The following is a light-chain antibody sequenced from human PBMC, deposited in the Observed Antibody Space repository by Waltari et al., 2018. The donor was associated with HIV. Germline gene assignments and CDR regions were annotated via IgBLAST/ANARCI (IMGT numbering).Light chain of an antibody. V-gene: IGKV3-11*01. Sequence: EIVFTQSPATLSLSPGERATLSCRASRSVSIYLAWFQHKPGQAPTRLIYDASTRSPGIPARLSGSGSGKDFTLTISRLEPEDSAVYYCQQLSNWPPFTFGQGTKLEIK. CDR1: RSVSIY. CDR2: DAS. J-gene: IGKJ2*01. CDR3: QQLSNWPPFT.